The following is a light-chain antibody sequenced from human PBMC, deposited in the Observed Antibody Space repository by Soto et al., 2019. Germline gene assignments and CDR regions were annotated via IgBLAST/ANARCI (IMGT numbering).Light chain of an antibody. CDR1: SSDVGGYNY. V-gene: IGLV2-8*01. Sequence: QSALTQPPSASGSFGQSVTISCTGTSSDVGGYNYVSWYQQHPGKAPKLMIYEVSARPSGVPDRFSGSKSGNTASLTVSGLQAADEEDYYCSSYSGTNHPYVFGTGTKVTVL. CDR2: EVS. J-gene: IGLJ1*01. CDR3: SSYSGTNHPYV.